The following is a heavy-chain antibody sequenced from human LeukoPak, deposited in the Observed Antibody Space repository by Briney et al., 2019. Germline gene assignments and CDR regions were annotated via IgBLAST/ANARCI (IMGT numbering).Heavy chain of an antibody. Sequence: ASVKVSYKASGYTFTGYYIHWVRQAPGQGLEWMGWINPNSGGTNYAQKFQGRVTMTRDTSISTAYMELSRLTSDDTAVYYCARDLYYYASGSYAGPYYFDYWGQGTLVTVSS. CDR2: INPNSGGT. CDR1: GYTFTGYY. D-gene: IGHD3-10*01. CDR3: ARDLYYYASGSYAGPYYFDY. J-gene: IGHJ4*02. V-gene: IGHV1-2*02.